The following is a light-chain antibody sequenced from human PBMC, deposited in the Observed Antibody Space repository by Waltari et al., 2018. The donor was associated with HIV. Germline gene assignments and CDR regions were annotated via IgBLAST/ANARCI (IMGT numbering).Light chain of an antibody. CDR1: SSDIGTYDL. V-gene: IGLV2-23*02. CDR2: DVN. CDR3: CSFSPNGASWV. Sequence: QSALTQPASVSGSPGQSITVSCTGTSSDIGTYDLVSWYQQEPGQAPKLIIHDVNARASGVSSRVSGSKSCNTAFLTISGLQVEDESLYFCCSFSPNGASWVFGGGTKVTVL. J-gene: IGLJ3*02.